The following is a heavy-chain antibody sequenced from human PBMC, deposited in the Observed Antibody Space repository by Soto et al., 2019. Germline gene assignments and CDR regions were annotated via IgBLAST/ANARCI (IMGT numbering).Heavy chain of an antibody. V-gene: IGHV3-33*01. CDR1: RFTFTNYV. D-gene: IGHD1-26*01. CDR3: ASNSGSSTGSY. CDR2: IWPDGSSK. J-gene: IGHJ4*02. Sequence: GSLRLSCAASRFTFTNYVMHWVRQAPGKGLEWVASIWPDGSSKYYADSVMGRFTISRDNSKNTLYLQMNSLRAEDTATYYCASNSGSSTGSYWGQGTLVTVSS.